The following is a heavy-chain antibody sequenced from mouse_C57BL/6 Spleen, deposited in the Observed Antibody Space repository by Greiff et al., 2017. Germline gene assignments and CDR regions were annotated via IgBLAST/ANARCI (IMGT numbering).Heavy chain of an antibody. D-gene: IGHD2-4*01. CDR2: IYPGSGCT. J-gene: IGHJ4*01. V-gene: IGHV1-55*01. CDR1: GYTFTSYW. Sequence: QVQLQQPGAELVKPGASVKMSCKASGYTFTSYWITWVKQRPGQGLEWIGDIYPGSGCTNYNGKFKSKATLTVDTSSSTAYMQLSSLTSEDSAVYYCAREGDYDLGAYAMDYWGQGTSVTVSS. CDR3: AREGDYDLGAYAMDY.